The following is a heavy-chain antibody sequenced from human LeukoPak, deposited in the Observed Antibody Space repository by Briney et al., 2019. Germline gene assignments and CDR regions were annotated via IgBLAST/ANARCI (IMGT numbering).Heavy chain of an antibody. CDR3: ARVSEGYGGNSAFDF. Sequence: SSETLSLTCTVSGGSISSGGYYWSWIRQPPGKGLEWVGYFFYRGSTNYNASLKSRVTISLDTSKNQFSLKLSSVTAADTAVYYCARVSEGYGGNSAFDFWGQGTLVTVSS. V-gene: IGHV4-61*08. CDR1: GGSISSGGYY. J-gene: IGHJ4*02. D-gene: IGHD4-23*01. CDR2: FFYRGST.